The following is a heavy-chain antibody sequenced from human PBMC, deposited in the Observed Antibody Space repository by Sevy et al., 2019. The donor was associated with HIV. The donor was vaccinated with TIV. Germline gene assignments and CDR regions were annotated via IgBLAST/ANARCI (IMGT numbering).Heavy chain of an antibody. Sequence: GGSLRLSCAASGSTFSKYSMSWVRQPPGKGLEWVSTLSFGCGEINYADSVKGRFTISRDNSKNSLYLQMNNLRAEDTAVYYCAREGCTKPHDYWGQGTLVTVSS. CDR2: LSFGCGEI. CDR1: GSTFSKYS. D-gene: IGHD2-8*01. V-gene: IGHV3-23*01. CDR3: AREGCTKPHDY. J-gene: IGHJ4*02.